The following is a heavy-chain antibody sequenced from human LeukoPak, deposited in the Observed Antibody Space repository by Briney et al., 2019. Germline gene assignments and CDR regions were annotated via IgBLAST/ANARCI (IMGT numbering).Heavy chain of an antibody. V-gene: IGHV3-7*01. D-gene: IGHD3-22*01. J-gene: IGHJ4*02. CDR3: ARDSAVYDSSGYYSIEDY. CDR1: GFTFSSYW. Sequence: GGSLRLSCAASGFTFSSYWMSWVRQAPGKGLEWVANIKQDGSEKYYVDSVKGRFTISRDNAKNLLYLQMNSLRAEDTAVYYCARDSAVYDSSGYYSIEDYWGQGTLVTVSS. CDR2: IKQDGSEK.